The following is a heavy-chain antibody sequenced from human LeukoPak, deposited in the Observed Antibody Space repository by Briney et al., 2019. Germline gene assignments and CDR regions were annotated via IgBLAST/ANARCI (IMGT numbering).Heavy chain of an antibody. CDR2: INHSGST. CDR3: ARWRVVPVAIPYDAFDF. Sequence: SEPLSLTCALYVESFRVYHWSCLRDPPGEGRVWIGEINHSGSTNYHPSLKSRVTISGDTSKNQFYVKLSTVTAADTAVYYCARWRVVPVAIPYDAFDFWGQGTMVTVSS. J-gene: IGHJ3*01. D-gene: IGHD2-2*01. V-gene: IGHV4-34*01. CDR1: VESFRVYH.